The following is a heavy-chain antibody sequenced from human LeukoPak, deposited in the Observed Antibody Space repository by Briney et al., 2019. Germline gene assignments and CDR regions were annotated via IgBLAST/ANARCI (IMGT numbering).Heavy chain of an antibody. V-gene: IGHV3-30*04. J-gene: IGHJ4*02. CDR2: IAYDGSRA. D-gene: IGHD1-14*01. CDR3: TRYNNDHFDY. CDR1: GFTFSSYA. Sequence: SGGSLRLSCAASGFTFSSYAMHWVRQTPGKGLEWVAVIAYDGSRAFYADSVKGRFTISRDNSKNTMSVQMDDLRAEDTAVYYCTRYNNDHFDYWGQGTLVTVSS.